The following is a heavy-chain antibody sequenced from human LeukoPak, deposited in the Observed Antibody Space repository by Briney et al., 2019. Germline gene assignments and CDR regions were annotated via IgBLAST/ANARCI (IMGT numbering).Heavy chain of an antibody. Sequence: SVKVSCKASGGTFSSYAISWVRQAPGQGLEWMGRIIPILGIANYAQKFQGRVTITADKSTSTAYMELSSLRSEDTAVYYCARGDYYDSSAPTGENYHYYGMDVWGQGTTVTVSS. V-gene: IGHV1-69*04. CDR2: IIPILGIA. J-gene: IGHJ6*02. CDR1: GGTFSSYA. CDR3: ARGDYYDSSAPTGENYHYYGMDV. D-gene: IGHD3-22*01.